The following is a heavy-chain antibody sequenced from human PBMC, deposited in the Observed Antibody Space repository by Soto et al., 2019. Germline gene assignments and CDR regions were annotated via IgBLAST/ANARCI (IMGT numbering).Heavy chain of an antibody. CDR2: ISTAGNT. CDR1: GFTFSNYD. CDR3: ARGRDSGLYYFDY. V-gene: IGHV3-13*01. Sequence: EVQLVESGGDLVQPGGSLRLSCAASGFTFSNYDMHWVRQATGKGLEWVSTISTAGNTYSPGSVKGRFTISRENAKSSLYRQMNSLRVDDTAVYYCARGRDSGLYYFDYWGRGTLVTVSS. J-gene: IGHJ4*02. D-gene: IGHD2-21*01.